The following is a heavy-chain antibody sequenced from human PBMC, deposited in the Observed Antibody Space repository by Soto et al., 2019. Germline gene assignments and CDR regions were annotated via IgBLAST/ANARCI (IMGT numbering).Heavy chain of an antibody. CDR2: IYYSGST. V-gene: IGHV4-31*02. CDR1: AGSISSGCYY. D-gene: IGHD5-18*01. Sequence: TSERRSRTWIVSAGSISSGCYYWSWFRQHPGKGLEWIGYIYYSGSTYYNPSLKSRVTISVDTSKNQFSLKLSSVTAADTAVYYCARDGGRAWNSYAAYYYYGMDVWGQETTVTISS. CDR3: ARDGGRAWNSYAAYYYYGMDV. J-gene: IGHJ6*02.